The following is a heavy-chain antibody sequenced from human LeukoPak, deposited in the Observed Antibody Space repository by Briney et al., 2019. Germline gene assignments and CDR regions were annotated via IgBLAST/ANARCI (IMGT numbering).Heavy chain of an antibody. V-gene: IGHV4-34*01. CDR1: GGSFSGYY. Sequence: SETLSLTCAVYGGSFSGYYWSWIRQPPGKGLEWIGEINHSGSTNYNPSLKSRVTISVDTSKNQFSLKLSSVTAADTAVYYCARGSSGWYKIADYWGQGTLVTVSS. CDR3: ARGSSGWYKIADY. D-gene: IGHD6-13*01. J-gene: IGHJ4*02. CDR2: INHSGST.